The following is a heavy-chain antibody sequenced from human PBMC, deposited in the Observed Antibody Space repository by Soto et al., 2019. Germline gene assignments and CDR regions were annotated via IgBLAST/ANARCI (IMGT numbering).Heavy chain of an antibody. Sequence: QVQLVQSGAEVNKPGSSVKVSCKASGGTFSSYAISWVRQAPGQGLEWMGGIIPISGTANYAQKFQGRVTITAAESTSTAYMELSSLRSEDTAVYYCARSQGSSTSLEIYYYYYYGMDVWGPGTTVTVSS. CDR1: GGTFSSYA. D-gene: IGHD2-2*01. J-gene: IGHJ6*02. V-gene: IGHV1-69*01. CDR3: ARSQGSSTSLEIYYYYYYGMDV. CDR2: IIPISGTA.